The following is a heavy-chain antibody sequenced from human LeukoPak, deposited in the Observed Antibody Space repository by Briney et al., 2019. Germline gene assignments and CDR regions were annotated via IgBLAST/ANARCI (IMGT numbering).Heavy chain of an antibody. Sequence: ASVTVSCKASGYTFTSYAMHWVRQAPGQRLEWMGWINAGNGNTKYSQKFQGRVTITRDTSASTAYMELSSLRSEDTAVYYCARRMATISCFDYWGQGTLVTVSS. CDR2: INAGNGNT. D-gene: IGHD5-24*01. CDR1: GYTFTSYA. CDR3: ARRMATISCFDY. J-gene: IGHJ4*02. V-gene: IGHV1-3*01.